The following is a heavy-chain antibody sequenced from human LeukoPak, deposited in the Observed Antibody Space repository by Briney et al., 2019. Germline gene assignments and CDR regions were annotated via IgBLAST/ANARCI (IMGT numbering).Heavy chain of an antibody. V-gene: IGHV4-59*01. CDR3: ARQWLNGYYYYYMDV. D-gene: IGHD6-19*01. CDR2: IYYSGST. J-gene: IGHJ6*03. Sequence: PSETLSLTCTVSGGSLSSYYWSWIRQPPGKGLEWIGYIYYSGSTNYNPSLKSRVTISVDTSKNQFSLKLSSVTAADTAVYYCARQWLNGYYYYYMDVWGKGTTVTVSS. CDR1: GGSLSSYY.